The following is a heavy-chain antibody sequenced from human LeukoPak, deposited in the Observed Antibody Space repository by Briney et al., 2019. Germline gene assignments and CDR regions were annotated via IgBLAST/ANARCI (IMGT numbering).Heavy chain of an antibody. J-gene: IGHJ3*02. D-gene: IGHD6-13*01. CDR2: INPSGGST. CDR3: ARGGSRSPRDAFDI. CDR1: GYTYTGYG. Sequence: ASVKVSCKASGYTYTGYGISWVRQAPGQGLEWMGIINPSGGSTTYAQKFQGRVTMTRDTSTSTVYMELSSLRSEDTAVYYCARGGSRSPRDAFDIWGQGTMVTVSS. V-gene: IGHV1-46*01.